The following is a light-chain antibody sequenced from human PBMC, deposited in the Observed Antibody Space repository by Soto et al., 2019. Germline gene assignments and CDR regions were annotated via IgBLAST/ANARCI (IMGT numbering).Light chain of an antibody. V-gene: IGLV1-40*01. CDR2: GNS. CDR1: SSNIGAGYD. CDR3: QSFDSSLSGVV. Sequence: QSVLTQPPSVSVAPGQRVTISCTVSSSNIGAGYDVHWYQQLPGTAPKLLIYGNSNRPSGVPDRFSGSKSGTSASLAITGLQAEDEADYDCQSFDSSLSGVVFGGGTKLTV. J-gene: IGLJ2*01.